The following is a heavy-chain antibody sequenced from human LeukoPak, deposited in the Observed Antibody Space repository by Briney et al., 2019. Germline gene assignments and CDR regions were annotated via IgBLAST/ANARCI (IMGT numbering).Heavy chain of an antibody. V-gene: IGHV1-8*02. CDR1: GYTFTSYG. Sequence: EASVKVSCKASGYTFTSYGISWVRQAPGQGLEWMGWMNPNSGNTGYAQKFQGGVTMTRNTSISTAYMELSSLRSEDTAVYYCARGQAFHAYYYGSGISMDVWGKGTTVTVSS. CDR2: MNPNSGNT. J-gene: IGHJ6*03. CDR3: ARGQAFHAYYYGSGISMDV. D-gene: IGHD3-10*01.